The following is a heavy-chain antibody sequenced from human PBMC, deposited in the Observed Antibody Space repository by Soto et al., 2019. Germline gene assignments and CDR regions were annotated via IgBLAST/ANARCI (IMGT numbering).Heavy chain of an antibody. CDR1: GFTFSRYW. D-gene: IGHD6-6*01. V-gene: IGHV3-74*01. CDR2: INSDGSST. Sequence: EVQLVESGGGLVQPGGSLRLSCAASGFTFSRYWMHWVRQVPGKGLVWVSRINSDGSSTSYADSVKGRFTISRDSAKNTLYLQMNSLRAEDTAVYYCERVMYSSSPNHFDYWGQGTLVTVSS. J-gene: IGHJ4*02. CDR3: ERVMYSSSPNHFDY.